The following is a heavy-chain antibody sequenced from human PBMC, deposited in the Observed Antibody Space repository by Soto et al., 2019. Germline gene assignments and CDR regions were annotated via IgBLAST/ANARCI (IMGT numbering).Heavy chain of an antibody. J-gene: IGHJ5*02. D-gene: IGHD5-12*01. CDR1: GVSISTSAVG. V-gene: IGHV2-5*01. CDR2: IYWNDDK. CDR3: AHRYSGYDVGWFDP. Sequence: QITLKASGHSLVKPTQTLTLICTVSGVSISTSAVGVGWIRQPQGKALEWLALIYWNDDKRYSPSLKSRLTITKDTSKNHVVLTMTNMDPVDTATYYCAHRYSGYDVGWFDPWGQGSLVTVSS.